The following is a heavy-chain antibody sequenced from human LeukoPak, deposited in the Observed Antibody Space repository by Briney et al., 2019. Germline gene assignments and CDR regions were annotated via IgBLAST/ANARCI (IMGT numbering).Heavy chain of an antibody. V-gene: IGHV4-61*08. CDR2: IYYSGST. CDR3: AREVDCSGGSCYHFDY. CDR1: GGSISSSGYY. Sequence: SETLSLTCTVSGGSISSSGYYWSWIRQPPGKGLEWIGYIYYSGSTNYNPSLKSRVTLSVDTSKNQFSLKLSSVTAADTAVYYCAREVDCSGGSCYHFDYWGQGTLVTVSS. J-gene: IGHJ4*02. D-gene: IGHD2-15*01.